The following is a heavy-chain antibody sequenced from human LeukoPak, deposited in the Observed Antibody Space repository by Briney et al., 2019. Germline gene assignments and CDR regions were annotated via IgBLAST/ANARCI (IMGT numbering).Heavy chain of an antibody. CDR3: ARQGLGGGDGSGAFDI. D-gene: IGHD2-21*02. CDR1: GYSFTSYW. Sequence: GESLKISCKGSGYSFTSYWIGWVRQMPGKGLEWMGIIYPGDSDTRYSPSFQGHVTMTADKSIGTAYLQWSSLKASDTAMYYCARQGLGGGDGSGAFDIWGQGTMVTVSS. V-gene: IGHV5-51*01. J-gene: IGHJ3*02. CDR2: IYPGDSDT.